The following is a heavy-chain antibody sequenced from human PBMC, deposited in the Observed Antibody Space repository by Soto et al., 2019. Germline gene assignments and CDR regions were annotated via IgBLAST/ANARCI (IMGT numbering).Heavy chain of an antibody. V-gene: IGHV3-9*01. D-gene: IGHD3-3*01. CDR2: ISWNSGSI. CDR1: GFTFDDYA. J-gene: IGHJ6*02. Sequence: PVGAVRLSCAASGFTFDDYAMHWVRQAPGKGLEWVSGISWNSGSIGYADSVKGRFTISRDNAKNSLYLQMNSLRAEDTALYYCAKDIRIFGVVILGYGMDVWGQGTTVTVSS. CDR3: AKDIRIFGVVILGYGMDV.